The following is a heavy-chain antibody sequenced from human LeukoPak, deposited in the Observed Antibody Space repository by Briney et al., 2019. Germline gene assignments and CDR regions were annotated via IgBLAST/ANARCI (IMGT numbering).Heavy chain of an antibody. D-gene: IGHD4-23*01. Sequence: NSSETLSLTCTVSGGSISSSSYYWGWVRQPPGKGLEWIGIIYYTGSTYYNPSLKSRVTISVDKSKNQFSLKLSSVIAADTAVYYCAMGLAWKLDYWGQGTLVTVSS. J-gene: IGHJ4*02. V-gene: IGHV4-39*07. CDR3: AMGLAWKLDY. CDR2: IYYTGST. CDR1: GGSISSSSYY.